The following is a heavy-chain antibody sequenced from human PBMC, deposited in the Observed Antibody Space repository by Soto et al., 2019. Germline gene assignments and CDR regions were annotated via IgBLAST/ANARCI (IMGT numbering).Heavy chain of an antibody. V-gene: IGHV4-31*03. CDR3: ARGTVMITFGGVIANYFDY. J-gene: IGHJ4*02. Sequence: QVQLQESGPGLVKPSQTLSLTCTVSGGFISSGGYYWSWIRQHPGKGLEWIGYIYYSGSTYYNPSLKSRVTISVDTSKNQFSLKLSSVTAADTAVYYCARGTVMITFGGVIANYFDYWGQGTLVTVSS. CDR2: IYYSGST. CDR1: GGFISSGGYY. D-gene: IGHD3-16*02.